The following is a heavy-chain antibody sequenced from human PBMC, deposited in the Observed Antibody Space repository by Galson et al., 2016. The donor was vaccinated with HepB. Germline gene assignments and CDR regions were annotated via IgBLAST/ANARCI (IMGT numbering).Heavy chain of an antibody. Sequence: LSLTCTVSGGPISSASYFWGWIRQPPGKGLEWIGTIHSSGTTYYNSSLKSRVTVSIDTSKNQFSLHLSSVTAADTAVYFCATRHSTDYSDYWGQGTRVTVSS. CDR2: IHSSGTT. CDR1: GGPISSASYF. J-gene: IGHJ4*02. D-gene: IGHD5-18*01. CDR3: ATRHSTDYSDY. V-gene: IGHV4-39*01.